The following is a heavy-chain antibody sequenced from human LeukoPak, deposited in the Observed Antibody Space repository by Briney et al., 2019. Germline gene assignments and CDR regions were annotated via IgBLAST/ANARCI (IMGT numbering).Heavy chain of an antibody. Sequence: GGSLRLSCAASGFTFSSYAMHWVRQAPGKGLEWVAVISYDGSNKYYADSVKGRFTISRDNSKNTLFLQMSGLRPDDSAVYYCSSAAAGQPDYWGQGTLVTVSS. V-gene: IGHV3-30-3*01. CDR1: GFTFSSYA. CDR3: SSAAAGQPDY. J-gene: IGHJ4*02. CDR2: ISYDGSNK. D-gene: IGHD6-25*01.